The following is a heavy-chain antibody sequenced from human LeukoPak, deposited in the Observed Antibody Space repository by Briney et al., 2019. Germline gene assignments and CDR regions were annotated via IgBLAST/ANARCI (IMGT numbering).Heavy chain of an antibody. V-gene: IGHV4-59*01. CDR2: VYYSGST. J-gene: IGHJ5*02. CDR3: ARSGSGTYHKWFDP. D-gene: IGHD3-10*01. CDR1: GGSISTYY. Sequence: SETLSLTCTVSGGSISTYYWSWIRQPPGKGLEWIGYVYYSGSTNYNPSLKSRVTISADTSKNQFSLRLSSVTAADTAVYYCARSGSGTYHKWFDPWGQGTLVTVSS.